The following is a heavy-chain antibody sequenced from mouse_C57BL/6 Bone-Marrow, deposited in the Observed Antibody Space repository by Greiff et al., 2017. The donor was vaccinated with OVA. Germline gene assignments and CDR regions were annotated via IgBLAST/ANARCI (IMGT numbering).Heavy chain of an antibody. CDR3: ARRSITTVVATDYAMDY. J-gene: IGHJ4*01. CDR1: GYTFTSYT. D-gene: IGHD1-1*01. V-gene: IGHV1-4*01. CDR2: INPSSGYT. Sequence: QVQLQQSGAELARPGASVKMSCKASGYTFTSYTMHWVKQRPGQGLEWIGYINPSSGYTKYNQKFKDKATLTADKSSSAAYMQLSSLTSEDSAVYYCARRSITTVVATDYAMDYWGQGTSVTVSS.